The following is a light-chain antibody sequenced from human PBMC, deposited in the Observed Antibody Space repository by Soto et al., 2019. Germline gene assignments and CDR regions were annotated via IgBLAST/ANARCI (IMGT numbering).Light chain of an antibody. CDR1: SGHSSYA. CDR3: QTWGTGIVV. CDR2: LNSDGSH. J-gene: IGLJ2*01. Sequence: QSVLTQSPSASASLGASVKITCTLSSGHSSYAIAWHQQQPEKGPRNLMKLNSDGSHSKGDGIPDRFSGSSSGAERYLTISSLQSEDEADYYCQTWGTGIVVFGGGIKLTVL. V-gene: IGLV4-69*01.